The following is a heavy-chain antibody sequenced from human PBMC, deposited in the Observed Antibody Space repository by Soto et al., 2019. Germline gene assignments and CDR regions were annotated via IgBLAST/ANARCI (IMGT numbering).Heavy chain of an antibody. CDR1: GGSFSGYY. D-gene: IGHD3-3*01. V-gene: IGHV4-34*01. CDR3: ARAVAHITVFGVVITPQFDY. CDR2: INHSGST. Sequence: QVQLQQWGAGLLKPSETLSLTCAVYGGSFSGYYWSWIRQPPGKGLEWIGEINHSGSTNYNPSLKRRVTLFVDTSKNQFSLKLSSVARAGTDVYYCARAVAHITVFGVVITPQFDYGGQGTLVTVSS. J-gene: IGHJ4*02.